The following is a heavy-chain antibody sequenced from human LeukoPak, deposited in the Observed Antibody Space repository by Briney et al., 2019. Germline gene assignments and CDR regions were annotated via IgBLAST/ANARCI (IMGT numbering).Heavy chain of an antibody. J-gene: IGHJ5*02. D-gene: IGHD3-10*01. CDR2: IYYSGST. V-gene: IGHV4-39*07. Sequence: PSETLSLTCTVSGGSISSTRYYWGWIRQPPGKGLEWIGSIYYSGSTYYNPSLKSRVTISVDTSKNQFSLKLSSVTAADTAVYYCARGSTMVRGVMFRWFDPWGQGTLVTVSS. CDR3: ARGSTMVRGVMFRWFDP. CDR1: GGSISSTRYY.